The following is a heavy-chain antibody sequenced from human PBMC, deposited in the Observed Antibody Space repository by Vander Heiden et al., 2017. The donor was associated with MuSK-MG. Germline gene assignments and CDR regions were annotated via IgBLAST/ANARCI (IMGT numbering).Heavy chain of an antibody. CDR3: ARVSGYCSSASCANDV. J-gene: IGHJ4*02. CDR2: LTVSGAAT. CDR1: GLRFSDHA. Sequence: EQLLESGGGLVQTGGSLRLPCADAGLRFSDHALHWVRQAPGQGLDWVSSLTVSGAATYYAGSVKGRFVISRDNSKNKLFLQMNSLRAEDTAVYFCARVSGYCSSASCANDVWGPGIQVTVSS. V-gene: IGHV3-23*01. D-gene: IGHD2-2*01.